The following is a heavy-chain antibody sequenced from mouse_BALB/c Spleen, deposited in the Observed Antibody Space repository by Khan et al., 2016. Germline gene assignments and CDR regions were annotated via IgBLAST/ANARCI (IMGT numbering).Heavy chain of an antibody. Sequence: EVELVESGGGLVQPGGSLKLSCAASGFTFSTYAMSWVRQTPDKRLELVATINSNGGSTYYPDNVKGRFTISRDNAKNTLYLQMSSLKSEVTGMYYCARVRQAVDYWGQGTSVTVSS. D-gene: IGHD2-14*01. CDR2: INSNGGST. J-gene: IGHJ4*01. V-gene: IGHV5-6-3*01. CDR3: ARVRQAVDY. CDR1: GFTFSTYA.